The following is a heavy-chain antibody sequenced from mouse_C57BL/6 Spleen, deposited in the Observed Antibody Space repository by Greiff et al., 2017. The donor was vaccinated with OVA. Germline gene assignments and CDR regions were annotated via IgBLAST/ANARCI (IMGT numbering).Heavy chain of an antibody. Sequence: QVQLQQSGPELVKPGASVKISCKASGYTFTDYYINWVKQRPGQGLEWIGWIYPGSGNTKYNEKFKGKATLTVDTSSSTAYMQLSSLTSEDSAVYFCARADLDYYGSSRHFDYWGQGTTLTVSS. CDR3: ARADLDYYGSSRHFDY. CDR2: IYPGSGNT. D-gene: IGHD1-1*01. CDR1: GYTFTDYY. J-gene: IGHJ2*01. V-gene: IGHV1-84*01.